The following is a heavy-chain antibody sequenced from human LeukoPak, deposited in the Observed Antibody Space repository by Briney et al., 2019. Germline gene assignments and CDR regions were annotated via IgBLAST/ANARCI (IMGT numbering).Heavy chain of an antibody. J-gene: IGHJ4*02. CDR3: ARSGVTVWWGNFDI. Sequence: SETLSLTCTVSGGSVTTSYYCGWIRHPPGQRLEWIGSSYHIRDAYYNPSLNSRATISVDTCKNQFSLQRSSVTTADTAVYYGARSGVTVWWGNFDIWGQGTVGIVSP. CDR1: GGSVTTSYY. CDR2: SYHIRDA. D-gene: IGHD2-21*01. V-gene: IGHV4-39*01.